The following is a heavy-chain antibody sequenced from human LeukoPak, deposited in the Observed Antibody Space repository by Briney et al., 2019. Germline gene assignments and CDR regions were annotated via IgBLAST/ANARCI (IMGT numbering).Heavy chain of an antibody. CDR2: MNPNSGNT. Sequence: ASVKVSCKASGYTFTSYDINWVRQATGQGLEWMGWMNPNSGNTGYAQKFQGRVTMTRNTSISTAYMELSSLRSEDTAVYYCARDRYYGAAAGTWAFDIWGQGTMVTVSS. CDR3: ARDRYYGAAAGTWAFDI. V-gene: IGHV1-8*01. J-gene: IGHJ3*02. CDR1: GYTFTSYD. D-gene: IGHD6-13*01.